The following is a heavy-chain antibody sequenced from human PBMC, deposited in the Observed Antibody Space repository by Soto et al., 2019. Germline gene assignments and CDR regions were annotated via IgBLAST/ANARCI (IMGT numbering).Heavy chain of an antibody. V-gene: IGHV3-48*01. Sequence: LRLSCAASGFTFSSYSMNWVRQAPGKGLEWVSYISSSSSTIYYADSVKGRFTISRDNAKNSLYLQMNSLRAEDTAVYYCARERHYTVTTPYDAFDIWGQGTMVTVSS. J-gene: IGHJ3*02. D-gene: IGHD4-17*01. CDR3: ARERHYTVTTPYDAFDI. CDR2: ISSSSSTI. CDR1: GFTFSSYS.